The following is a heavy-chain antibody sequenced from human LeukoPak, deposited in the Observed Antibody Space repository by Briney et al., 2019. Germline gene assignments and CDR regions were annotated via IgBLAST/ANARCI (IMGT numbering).Heavy chain of an antibody. V-gene: IGHV4-59*12. D-gene: IGHD3-22*01. CDR1: GVSITTFY. CDR3: GRDRRGTYYYDSSGYYSDY. Sequence: KPSETLSLTCTVSGVSITTFYWSWIRQAPGKGPEWIAYTYYSGSTNYNPSLKSRVTMSVDTSKNQFSLKLSSVTAADTAVYYCGRDRRGTYYYDSSGYYSDYWGQGTLVTVSS. J-gene: IGHJ4*02. CDR2: TYYSGST.